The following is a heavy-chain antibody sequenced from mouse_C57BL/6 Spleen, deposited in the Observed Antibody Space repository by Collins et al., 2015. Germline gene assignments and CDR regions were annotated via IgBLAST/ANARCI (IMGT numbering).Heavy chain of an antibody. CDR3: ARFYGSLYYAMDY. Sequence: DVQLQESGPGLVKPSQSLSLTCTVTGYSITSDYAWNWIRQFPGNKLEWMGYISYSGSTSYNPSLKSRISITRDTSKNQFFLQLNSVTTEDTATYYCARFYGSLYYAMDYWGQGTSVTVSS. CDR2: ISYSGST. J-gene: IGHJ4*01. D-gene: IGHD2-1*01. CDR1: GYSITSDYA. V-gene: IGHV3-2*02.